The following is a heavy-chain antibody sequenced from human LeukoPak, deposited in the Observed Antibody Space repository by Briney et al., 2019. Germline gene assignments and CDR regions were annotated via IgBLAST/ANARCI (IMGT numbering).Heavy chain of an antibody. Sequence: GSLRLSCAASGFTFSSYWMSWVRQPPGKGLEWIGEINHSGSTNYNPSLKSRVTISVDTSKNQFSLKLSSVTAADTAVYYCARTSTRGSRWGQGTLVTVSS. V-gene: IGHV4-34*01. D-gene: IGHD3-16*01. CDR2: INHSGST. CDR3: ARTSTRGSR. J-gene: IGHJ4*02. CDR1: GFTFSSYW.